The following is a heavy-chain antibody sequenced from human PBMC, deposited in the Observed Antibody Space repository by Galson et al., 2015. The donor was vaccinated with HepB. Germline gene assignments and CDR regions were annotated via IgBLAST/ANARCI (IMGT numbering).Heavy chain of an antibody. Sequence: SLRLSCAASGFTFSSYAMSWVRQAPGKGLEWVSAIRGDGGSKYYADSVKGRFTISRDNSKNTLYLQMNSLRAGDTAVYYCAKQGRLNSRSSGAWYSYGMDVWGQGTLVTVSS. CDR3: AKQGRLNSRSSGAWYSYGMDV. CDR1: GFTFSSYA. V-gene: IGHV3-23*01. CDR2: IRGDGGSK. J-gene: IGHJ6*02. D-gene: IGHD6-6*01.